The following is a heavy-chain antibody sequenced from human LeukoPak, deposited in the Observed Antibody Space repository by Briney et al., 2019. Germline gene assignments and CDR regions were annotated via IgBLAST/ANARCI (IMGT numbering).Heavy chain of an antibody. V-gene: IGHV3-74*01. Sequence: PGGSLRLSCAASGFTFSMYWMTWVRQAPGKGLVWVSRINSEGSSTIYADSVKGRFTISRDDAKNTLYLQMNSLRAEDTAVYYCARGQRGWFDPWGQGTLVTVSS. CDR1: GFTFSMYW. J-gene: IGHJ5*02. CDR2: INSEGSST. CDR3: ARGQRGWFDP.